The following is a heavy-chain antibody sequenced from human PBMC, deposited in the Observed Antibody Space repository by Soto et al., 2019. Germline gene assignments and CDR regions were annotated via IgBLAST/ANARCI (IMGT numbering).Heavy chain of an antibody. D-gene: IGHD2-2*01. CDR2: IKEDGSEK. J-gene: IGHJ1*01. Sequence: PGGSLRLSCAASGFTFSNYWMSWVLQAPGKGLEWVANIKEDGSEKYYVDSVKGRFTISRDNAKNTLYLQMNSLTPEDTAVYYCAKGVPAATRYFQHWGQGTLVTAPQ. CDR1: GFTFSNYW. V-gene: IGHV3-7*02. CDR3: AKGVPAATRYFQH.